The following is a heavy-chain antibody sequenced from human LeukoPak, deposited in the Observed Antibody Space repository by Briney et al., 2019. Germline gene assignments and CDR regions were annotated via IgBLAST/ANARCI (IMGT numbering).Heavy chain of an antibody. V-gene: IGHV4-59*08. CDR2: IYYSGST. CDR1: GGSITTYY. Sequence: SETLSLTCTVSGGSITTYYWSWIRQPPGKGLEWIGYIYYSGSTYYNPSLKSRVTISVDTSKNQFSLKLSSVTAADTAVYYCARVMGLGYCSGGSCYYFDYWGQGTLVTVSS. J-gene: IGHJ4*02. D-gene: IGHD2-15*01. CDR3: ARVMGLGYCSGGSCYYFDY.